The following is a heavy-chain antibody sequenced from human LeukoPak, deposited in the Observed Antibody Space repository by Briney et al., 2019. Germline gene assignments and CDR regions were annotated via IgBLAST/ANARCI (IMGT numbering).Heavy chain of an antibody. V-gene: IGHV1-46*01. Sequence: GASVKVSCKASGYTFTSYYMHWVRQAPGQGLEWMGIINPSGGGTTYAQRFQGRVTMTRDTSTSTVSMELSSLRSEDTAVYYCARVALEKGPGAFDIWGQGTMVTVSS. CDR2: INPSGGGT. CDR1: GYTFTSYY. J-gene: IGHJ3*02. CDR3: ARVALEKGPGAFDI. D-gene: IGHD3-3*01.